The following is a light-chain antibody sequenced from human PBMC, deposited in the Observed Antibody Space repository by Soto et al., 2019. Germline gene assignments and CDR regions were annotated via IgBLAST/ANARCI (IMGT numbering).Light chain of an antibody. Sequence: QSALTQPPSASGSPGQSVTISCTGTSSDVGGYNYVSWYQQHPGKAPKLMIYEVSKRPSGVPDRFSGSKSGNTSSLTVSGLQAEDEADDYCSAYAGSNNYVFGTGTQLPVL. V-gene: IGLV2-8*01. CDR1: SSDVGGYNY. CDR3: SAYAGSNNYV. CDR2: EVS. J-gene: IGLJ1*01.